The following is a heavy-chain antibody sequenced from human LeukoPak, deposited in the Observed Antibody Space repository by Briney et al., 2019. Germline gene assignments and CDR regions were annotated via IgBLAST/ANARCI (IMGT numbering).Heavy chain of an antibody. CDR2: IDKKDKGYATAT. V-gene: IGHV3-73*01. Sequence: PGGSLRLSCAASGFTFSGSAIHWVPQSSGKGLEWVGQIDKKDKGYATATAYAASVKGRFTISRDDSINTAYLQMKSLKTEDTALYYCTRDSGTYSWFDPWGQGTLVTVSS. J-gene: IGHJ5*02. CDR3: TRDSGTYSWFDP. CDR1: GFTFSGSA. D-gene: IGHD1-26*01.